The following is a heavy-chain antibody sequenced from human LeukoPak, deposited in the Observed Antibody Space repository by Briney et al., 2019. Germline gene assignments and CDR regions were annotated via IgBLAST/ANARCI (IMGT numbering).Heavy chain of an antibody. V-gene: IGHV3-30*01. CDR3: ARPVGNSGIDF. CDR2: ISYDENNK. J-gene: IGHJ4*02. Sequence: GGSLRLSCAASGFIFSSYAIHWVRQAPGKGLEWVAVISYDENNKYYADSVKGRFTISRDNSKNTLYLQMNSLRAEDTAIYYCARPVGNSGIDFWGQGTLVTVSS. D-gene: IGHD1-26*01. CDR1: GFIFSSYA.